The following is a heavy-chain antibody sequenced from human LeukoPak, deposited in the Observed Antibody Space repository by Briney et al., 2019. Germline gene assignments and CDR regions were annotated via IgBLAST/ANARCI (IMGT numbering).Heavy chain of an antibody. CDR2: INPNSGGT. V-gene: IGHV1-2*02. CDR3: ARGAYSSRGPLFDY. D-gene: IGHD6-13*01. J-gene: IGHJ4*02. CDR1: VYTFTGYY. Sequence: ASVKVSCKASVYTFTGYYMYWVRQAPGHGREWMGWINPNSGGTNYTQKFQGRVTMTRDTSISTAYMELSRLRFEDTAAYYCARGAYSSRGPLFDYWGQGTLVTVSS.